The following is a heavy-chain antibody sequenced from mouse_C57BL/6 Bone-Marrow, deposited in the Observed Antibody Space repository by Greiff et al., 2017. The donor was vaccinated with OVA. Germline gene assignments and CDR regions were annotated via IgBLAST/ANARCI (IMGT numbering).Heavy chain of an antibody. Sequence: VQLKESGAELVRPGASVKLSCTASGFNIKDDYMHWVKQRPEQGLEWIGWIDPENGDTEYASKFQGKATITADTSSNTAYLQLSSLTSEDTAVYYCTTDYYGSSLYYVDYWGQGTTLTVSS. CDR3: TTDYYGSSLYYVDY. D-gene: IGHD1-1*01. CDR2: IDPENGDT. V-gene: IGHV14-4*01. J-gene: IGHJ2*01. CDR1: GFNIKDDY.